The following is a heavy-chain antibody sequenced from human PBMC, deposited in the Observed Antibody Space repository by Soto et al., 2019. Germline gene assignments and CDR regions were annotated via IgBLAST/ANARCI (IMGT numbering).Heavy chain of an antibody. D-gene: IGHD2-15*01. J-gene: IGHJ4*02. V-gene: IGHV4-31*03. Sequence: QVQLQESGPGLVKPSQTLSLTCTVSGDSISSGGYYWSWIRQHPGKGLEWIGYIYYSGSTYYNPSLKSRVIISVYTSKNRFSLKLRSVTAADTAVYYCARGSSVAAMLFDYWGQGPLVTVSS. CDR1: GDSISSGGYY. CDR3: ARGSSVAAMLFDY. CDR2: IYYSGST.